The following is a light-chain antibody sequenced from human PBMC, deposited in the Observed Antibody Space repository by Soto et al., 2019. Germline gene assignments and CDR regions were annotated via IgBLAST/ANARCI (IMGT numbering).Light chain of an antibody. CDR2: GAS. J-gene: IGKJ1*01. Sequence: DIVLTQSPDSLAVSLGERATINCKSSQRILYTSNNRNDLAWYQQKPGQPPKLLISGASTREYGVPDRFSGSGSGTDFTLTISSLQAEDVAVYYCQQYFTTHWTFGQGTKVEIK. CDR1: QRILYTSNNRND. V-gene: IGKV4-1*01. CDR3: QQYFTTHWT.